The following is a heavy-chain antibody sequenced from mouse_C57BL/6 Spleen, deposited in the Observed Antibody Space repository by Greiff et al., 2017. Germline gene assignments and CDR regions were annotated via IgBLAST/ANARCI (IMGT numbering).Heavy chain of an antibody. CDR2: IYPGSGNT. CDR1: GYTFTDYY. CDR3: ARDGNWYFDV. V-gene: IGHV1-76*01. D-gene: IGHD2-1*01. Sequence: VQLQQSGAELVRPGASVKLSCKASGYTFTDYYINWVKQRPGQGLEWIARIYPGSGNTYYNEKFKGKATLTAEKSSSTAYMQLSSLTSEDSAVYFCARDGNWYFDVWGTGTTVTVSS. J-gene: IGHJ1*03.